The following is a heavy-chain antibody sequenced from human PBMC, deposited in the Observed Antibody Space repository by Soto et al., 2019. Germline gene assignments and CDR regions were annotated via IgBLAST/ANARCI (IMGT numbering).Heavy chain of an antibody. V-gene: IGHV1-24*01. J-gene: IGHJ5*02. CDR3: ATDQGFSRKMYNWFDP. CDR1: GYTLTELS. CDR2: FDPEDGET. D-gene: IGHD3-3*01. Sequence: ASVKVSCKVSGYTLTELSMHWVLQAPGKGLEWMGGFDPEDGETIYAQKFQGRVTMTEDTSTDTAYMELSSLRSEDTAVYYCATDQGFSRKMYNWFDPWGQGTLVTVSS.